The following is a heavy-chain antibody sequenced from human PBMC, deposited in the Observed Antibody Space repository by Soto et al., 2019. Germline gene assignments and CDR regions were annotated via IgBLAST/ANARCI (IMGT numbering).Heavy chain of an antibody. Sequence: ASVKISCNASGYTFTNYGISWVRQAPGQGLEWMGWISGYNGNTDYAQKLQDRVTMTTDTATTTAYMELRSLRSDDTAVYYCARDNGDSSGSLVDYWGQGTLVTVSS. J-gene: IGHJ4*02. CDR3: ARDNGDSSGSLVDY. D-gene: IGHD3-22*01. CDR2: ISGYNGNT. CDR1: GYTFTNYG. V-gene: IGHV1-18*04.